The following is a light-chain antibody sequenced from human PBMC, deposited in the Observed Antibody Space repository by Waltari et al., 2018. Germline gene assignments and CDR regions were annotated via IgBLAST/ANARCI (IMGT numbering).Light chain of an antibody. Sequence: DIVMTQSPDSLAVSLGERATINCKSSQSVLYNSNNKNYLTWYQQKQGQPPKLLIYWASTRASGVPDRFSGSGSGTDFTLTISSLQAEDVAVYYCQQYYTTPYTFGQGTKLEIK. CDR3: QQYYTTPYT. J-gene: IGKJ2*01. CDR1: QSVLYNSNNKNY. V-gene: IGKV4-1*01. CDR2: WAS.